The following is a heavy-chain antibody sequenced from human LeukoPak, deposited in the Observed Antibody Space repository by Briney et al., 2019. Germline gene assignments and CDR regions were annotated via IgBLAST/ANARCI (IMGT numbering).Heavy chain of an antibody. CDR3: ARRYSYGFYYYYYMDV. Sequence: ASVKVSCKASGGTFSSYAISWVRQAPGQGLEWMGGIIPIFGTANYAQKFQGRVTITMDESTSTAYMELRSLRSDDTAVYYCARRYSYGFYYYYYMDVWGKGTTVTVSS. CDR2: IIPIFGTA. J-gene: IGHJ6*03. CDR1: GGTFSSYA. D-gene: IGHD5-18*01. V-gene: IGHV1-69*05.